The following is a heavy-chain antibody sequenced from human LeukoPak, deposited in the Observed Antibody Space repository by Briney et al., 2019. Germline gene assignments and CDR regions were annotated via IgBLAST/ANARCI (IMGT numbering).Heavy chain of an antibody. D-gene: IGHD2-15*01. J-gene: IGHJ3*02. CDR3: ARIAWDAFDI. Sequence: GGSLRLSCAGSGFTFSRHWMHWVRQAPGKGLVWVSRLNNDGSSTNYADSVKGRFTISRDNAKNTLYLQMNSLRAEDTAVYYCARIAWDAFDIWGQGTMVTVSS. CDR1: GFTFSRHW. V-gene: IGHV3-74*01. CDR2: LNNDGSST.